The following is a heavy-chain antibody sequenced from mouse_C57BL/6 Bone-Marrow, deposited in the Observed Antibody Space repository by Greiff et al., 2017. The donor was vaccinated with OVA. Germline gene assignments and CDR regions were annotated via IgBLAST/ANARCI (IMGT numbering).Heavy chain of an antibody. CDR2: IYPSDSET. CDR3: ERGITTVWYFDV. CDR1: GYTFTSYW. J-gene: IGHJ1*03. D-gene: IGHD1-1*01. Sequence: QVQLQQPGAELVRPGSSVKLSCKASGYTFTSYWMDWVKQRPGQGLEWIGNIYPSDSETHYNQKFKDKATLTVDKSSSTAYMQPSSLTVEDSAVYYCERGITTVWYFDVWGTGTTVTVSS. V-gene: IGHV1-61*01.